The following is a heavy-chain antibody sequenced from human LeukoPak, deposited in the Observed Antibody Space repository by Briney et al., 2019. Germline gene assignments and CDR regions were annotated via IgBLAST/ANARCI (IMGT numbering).Heavy chain of an antibody. CDR3: ARSMITFGGAIDY. CDR1: GFTFSHYS. V-gene: IGHV3-48*01. CDR2: ISSSGVTI. J-gene: IGHJ4*02. Sequence: PGGSLRLSCAASGFTFSHYSVNWVRQAPGKGLEWISYISSSGVTIYCADSVKGRFAVSRDNAGNSLYLQMNSLRVEDTAVYYCARSMITFGGAIDYWGQGTQVTVSS. D-gene: IGHD3-16*01.